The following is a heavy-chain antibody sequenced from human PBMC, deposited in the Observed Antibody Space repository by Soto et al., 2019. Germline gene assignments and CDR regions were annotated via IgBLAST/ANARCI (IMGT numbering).Heavy chain of an antibody. V-gene: IGHV3-30*18. CDR3: AKDLVGGYDPPPLHYYYGMDV. D-gene: IGHD5-12*01. Sequence: PGGSLRLSCAASGFTFSSYGMHWVRQAPGKGLEWVAVISYDGSNKYYADSVKGRFTISRDNSKNTLYLQMNSLRAEDTAVYYCAKDLVGGYDPPPLHYYYGMDVWGQGTTVTVSS. CDR2: ISYDGSNK. J-gene: IGHJ6*02. CDR1: GFTFSSYG.